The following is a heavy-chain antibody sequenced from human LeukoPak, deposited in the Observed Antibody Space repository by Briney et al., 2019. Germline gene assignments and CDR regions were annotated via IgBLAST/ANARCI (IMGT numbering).Heavy chain of an antibody. CDR1: GGSFSSDY. CDR3: ARLYSSSWQFDY. V-gene: IGHV4-59*08. Sequence: SETLSLTCTVSGGSFSSDYWSWIRQPPGKGLEWIGYMYYSGSASYNPSLKSRVTISVDMSKNQFSLKLSSVTAADTAVYYCARLYSSSWQFDYWGQGTLVTVSS. D-gene: IGHD6-13*01. J-gene: IGHJ4*02. CDR2: MYYSGSA.